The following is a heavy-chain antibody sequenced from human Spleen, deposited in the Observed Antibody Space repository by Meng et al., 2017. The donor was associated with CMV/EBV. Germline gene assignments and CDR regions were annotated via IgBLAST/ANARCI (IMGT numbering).Heavy chain of an antibody. CDR3: AREDYGDGGAFDY. CDR2: IYYSGST. J-gene: IGHJ4*02. V-gene: IGHV4-39*07. Sequence: QLQLQASGPGLVKPSXTLCLSCTVSGGSISSSGYYWGWMRQPPGKGLEWVGSIYYSGSTYYNPSLKSRVTISVDTSKNQFSLKLSSVTAADTAVYYCAREDYGDGGAFDYWGQGTLVTVSS. D-gene: IGHD4-17*01. CDR1: GGSISSSGYY.